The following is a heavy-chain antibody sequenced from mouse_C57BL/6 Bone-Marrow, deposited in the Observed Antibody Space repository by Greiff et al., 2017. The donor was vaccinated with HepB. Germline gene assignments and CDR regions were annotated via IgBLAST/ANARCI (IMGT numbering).Heavy chain of an antibody. CDR1: GFTFSSYA. V-gene: IGHV5-4*01. J-gene: IGHJ3*01. CDR2: ISDGGSYT. D-gene: IGHD1-1*01. Sequence: VQLKESGGGLVKPGGSLKLSCAASGFTFSSYAMSWVRQTPEKRLEWVATISDGGSYTYYPDNVKGRFTISRDNAKNNLYLQMSHLKSEDTAMYYCASPLYGSSYPAYWGQGTLVTVSA. CDR3: ASPLYGSSYPAY.